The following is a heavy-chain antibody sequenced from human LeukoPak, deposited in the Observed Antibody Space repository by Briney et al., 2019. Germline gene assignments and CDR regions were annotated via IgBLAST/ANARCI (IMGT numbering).Heavy chain of an antibody. D-gene: IGHD3-22*01. CDR3: AREGNYDSSGYYLIDY. V-gene: IGHV3-20*04. CDR2: INWNGGST. CDR1: GFTFDDYG. J-gene: IGHJ4*02. Sequence: GGSLRLSCAASGFTFDDYGMSWVRQAPGKGLEWVSGINWNGGSTGYADSVKGRFTISRDNAKTSLYLQMNSLRAEDTALYYCAREGNYDSSGYYLIDYWGQGTLVTVSS.